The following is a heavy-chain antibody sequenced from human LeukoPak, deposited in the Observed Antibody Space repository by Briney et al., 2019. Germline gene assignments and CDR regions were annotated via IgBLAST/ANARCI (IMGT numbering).Heavy chain of an antibody. Sequence: SETLSLTCTVSGGSISNYYWSWIRQPPGKGLEWIGYFYYSGSTYYNPSLKSRVTISVDTSKNQFSLKLSSVTAADTAVYYCAREGGKDTAMALDYWGQGTLVTVSS. D-gene: IGHD5-18*01. CDR3: AREGGKDTAMALDY. V-gene: IGHV4-59*01. J-gene: IGHJ4*02. CDR2: FYYSGST. CDR1: GGSISNYY.